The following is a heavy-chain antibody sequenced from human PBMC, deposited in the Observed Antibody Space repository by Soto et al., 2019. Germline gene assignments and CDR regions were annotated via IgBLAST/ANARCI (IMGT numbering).Heavy chain of an antibody. D-gene: IGHD4-17*01. V-gene: IGHV3-21*01. J-gene: IGHJ3*02. CDR1: VFTFSSYS. CDR3: ARDGATTVTTDVAFDI. Sequence: GGSLRLSCAASVFTFSSYSMNWVRQAPGKGLEWVSSISSSSSYIYYADSVKGRFTISRENAKNSLYLQMNSLRAEDTAVYYCARDGATTVTTDVAFDIWGQGPMVTVS. CDR2: ISSSSSYI.